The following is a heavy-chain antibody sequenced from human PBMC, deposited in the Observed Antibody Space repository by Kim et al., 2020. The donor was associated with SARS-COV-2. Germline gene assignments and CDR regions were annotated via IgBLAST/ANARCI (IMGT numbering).Heavy chain of an antibody. J-gene: IGHJ4*02. V-gene: IGHV3-15*01. Sequence: VKGRFTISRDDSKNTLYLQMNSLKTEDTAVYYCTTGDYYDSSGYQYYFDYWGQGTLVTVSS. D-gene: IGHD3-22*01. CDR3: TTGDYYDSSGYQYYFDY.